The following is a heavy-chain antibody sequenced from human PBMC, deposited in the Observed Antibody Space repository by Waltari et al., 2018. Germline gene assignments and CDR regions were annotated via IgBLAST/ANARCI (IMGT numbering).Heavy chain of an antibody. CDR2: IYPGDSDT. D-gene: IGHD2-2*01. Sequence: EVQLVQSGAEVKKPGESLKISCKGSGYSFTSYWIGWVRQMPGKGLAWMGIIYPGDSDTRYSPSFQGQVTISADKSISTAYLQWSSLKASDTAMYYCARMWGDCSSTSCYFYYYMDVWGKGTTVTVSS. J-gene: IGHJ6*03. CDR3: ARMWGDCSSTSCYFYYYMDV. V-gene: IGHV5-51*01. CDR1: GYSFTSYW.